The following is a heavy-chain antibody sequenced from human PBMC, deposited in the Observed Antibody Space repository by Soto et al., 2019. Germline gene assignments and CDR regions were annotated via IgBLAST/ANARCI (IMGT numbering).Heavy chain of an antibody. V-gene: IGHV3-7*01. CDR3: VRDGSSGWPFDS. D-gene: IGHD6-19*01. CDR2: VRQDGSPR. J-gene: IGHJ4*02. CDR1: GFTFSSYW. Sequence: GGFLRLYCEASGFTFSSYWMRWVLKSPGQGLEWVATVRQDGSPRFLVDPVKSRFTISRDNAKNSQYQQMNSRSAAATAGYYCVRDGSSGWPFDSWGQGTLVTVSS.